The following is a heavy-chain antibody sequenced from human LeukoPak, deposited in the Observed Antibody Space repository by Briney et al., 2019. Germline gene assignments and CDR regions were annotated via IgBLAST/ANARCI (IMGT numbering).Heavy chain of an antibody. Sequence: GGSLRLSCAASGFTFSNYWMSWVRQAPGKGLEWVANIKGDGSYKYYVDSVKGRFTISRGNAKNSLYLQMNSLRVGDTAVYYCVRDYGPGGFGPWGQGALVTVSS. CDR3: VRDYGPGGFGP. CDR1: GFTFSNYW. J-gene: IGHJ5*02. V-gene: IGHV3-7*01. D-gene: IGHD3-10*01. CDR2: IKGDGSYK.